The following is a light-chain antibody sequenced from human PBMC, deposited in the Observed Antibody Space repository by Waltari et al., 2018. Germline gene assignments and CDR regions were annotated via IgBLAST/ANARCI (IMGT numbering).Light chain of an antibody. Sequence: QSVLTQPPSASGTPGQRVPISCSGSQSNVGDNVLNCSHQVPGTAPKLVIYRNDQRPSGVPDRFTASKSGTSASLAISGLQSEDEGGYYCATWDDSPTGRWVFGGGTRVTVL. CDR3: ATWDDSPTGRWV. CDR2: RND. J-gene: IGLJ3*02. CDR1: QSNVGDNV. V-gene: IGLV1-44*01.